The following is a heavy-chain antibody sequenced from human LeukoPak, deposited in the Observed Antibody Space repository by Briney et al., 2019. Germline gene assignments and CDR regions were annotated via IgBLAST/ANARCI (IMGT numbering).Heavy chain of an antibody. J-gene: IGHJ4*02. CDR3: ARNVDVDTAMVIDY. D-gene: IGHD5-18*01. CDR2: IYYSGST. CDR1: GGSISSSSYY. Sequence: PSETLSLTRTVSGGSISSSSYYWGWIRQPPGKGLEWIGTIYYSGSTYYNPSLKSRVTISVDTSKNQFSLKLSSVTAADTAVYYCARNVDVDTAMVIDYWGQGTLVTVSS. V-gene: IGHV4-39*01.